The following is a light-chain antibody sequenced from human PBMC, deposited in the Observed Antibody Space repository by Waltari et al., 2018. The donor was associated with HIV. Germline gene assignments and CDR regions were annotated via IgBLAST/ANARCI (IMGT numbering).Light chain of an antibody. Sequence: QSVLTQQPSASGTPGQRVTISCSGSSSNIGSYTVNWYQQLPGTAPKLLIYSNNQGPSGVPDRFSGSKSGTSASLAISGLQSEDEADYYCAAWDDSLNGWVFGGGTKLTVL. J-gene: IGLJ3*02. CDR2: SNN. CDR1: SSNIGSYT. V-gene: IGLV1-44*01. CDR3: AAWDDSLNGWV.